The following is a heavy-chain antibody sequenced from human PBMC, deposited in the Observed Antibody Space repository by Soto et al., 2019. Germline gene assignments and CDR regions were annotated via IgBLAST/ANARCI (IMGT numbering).Heavy chain of an antibody. CDR1: GASISSYY. J-gene: IGHJ6*02. V-gene: IGHV4-59*01. CDR3: ARDERFFYGSRSSSHYYYGMDV. D-gene: IGHD3-10*01. CDR2: IDYSGST. Sequence: QVQLQESGPGLVKPSETLSLTCTVSGASISSYYWSWIRQPPGKGLEWIGYIDYSGSTNYNPSLKSRVTISVDTSKNQFSLKLSSVTAADTAVYYCARDERFFYGSRSSSHYYYGMDVWGQGTTVIVSS.